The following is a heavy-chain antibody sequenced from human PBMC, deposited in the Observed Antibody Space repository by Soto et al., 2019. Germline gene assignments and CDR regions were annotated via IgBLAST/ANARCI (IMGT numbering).Heavy chain of an antibody. J-gene: IGHJ6*02. D-gene: IGHD4-4*01. CDR1: GFTFSSYG. CDR2: ISYDGSNK. Sequence: QVQLVESGGGVVQPGRSLRLSCAASGFTFSSYGMHWVRQAPGKGLEWVAVISYDGSNKYYADSVKGRFTISRDNSKNTLYLQMNSLRAEDTAVYYCAKDHGATTVTTTDVEDYYGMDVWGQGTTVTVSS. CDR3: AKDHGATTVTTTDVEDYYGMDV. V-gene: IGHV3-30*18.